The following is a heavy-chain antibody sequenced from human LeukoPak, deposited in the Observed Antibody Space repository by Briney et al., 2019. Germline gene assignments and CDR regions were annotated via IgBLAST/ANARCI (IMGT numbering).Heavy chain of an antibody. CDR3: ASAPLGGRTPFDY. V-gene: IGHV1-46*02. CDR1: GYIFENYN. D-gene: IGHD1-26*01. J-gene: IGHJ4*02. Sequence: GASVKVSCKTSGYIFENYNMHWVRQAPGQGLEWMGIINPSGGSASCTGIPSDDNTIYAQKFQGRLILTGDASTSTVYMELSSLRSEDTAVYYCASAPLGGRTPFDYWGQGTLVTVSS. CDR2: INPSGGSASCTGIPSDDNT.